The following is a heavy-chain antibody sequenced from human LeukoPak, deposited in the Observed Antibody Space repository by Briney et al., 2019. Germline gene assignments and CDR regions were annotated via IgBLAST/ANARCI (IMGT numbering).Heavy chain of an antibody. Sequence: PSETLSLTCTVSGDSISSYYWSWIRQPAGKGLEWIGRVYSSGSVNYNPSLKSRVTMSVDKSNNQFSLSLRSVTAADTAVYYCAREQWLLGSNWFDPWGQGTLVTVSS. CDR1: GDSISSYY. D-gene: IGHD3-22*01. J-gene: IGHJ5*02. CDR3: AREQWLLGSNWFDP. CDR2: VYSSGSV. V-gene: IGHV4-4*07.